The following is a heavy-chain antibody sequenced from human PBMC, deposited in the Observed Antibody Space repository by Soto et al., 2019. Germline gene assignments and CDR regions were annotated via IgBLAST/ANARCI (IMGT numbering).Heavy chain of an antibody. Sequence: PSETLSLTCAVSNYSIRSDYFWGWIRQPPGKGLEWIGGFYHSGITYYNPSLKSRVTVSVDTSKNQFSLKLRSVTAADTAVYYCATSPLSIVVVTALPGWFDPWGQGTLVTVS. CDR1: NYSIRSDYF. J-gene: IGHJ5*02. V-gene: IGHV4-38-2*01. CDR2: FYHSGIT. D-gene: IGHD2-21*02. CDR3: ATSPLSIVVVTALPGWFDP.